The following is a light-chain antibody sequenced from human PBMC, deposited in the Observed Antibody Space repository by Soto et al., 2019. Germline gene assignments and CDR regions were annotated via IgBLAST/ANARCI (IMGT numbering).Light chain of an antibody. V-gene: IGKV3-15*01. CDR3: QQCYDWPLT. Sequence: TLSVSSGGRATLSCRASQSISSYLDWYQQKPGQAPSLLIYGAFSMPTGIPSRFSGTGSGTDFTLTISSLQSEDFAPYYCQQCYDWPLTFGQGTKVDVK. CDR1: QSISSY. CDR2: GAF. J-gene: IGKJ1*01.